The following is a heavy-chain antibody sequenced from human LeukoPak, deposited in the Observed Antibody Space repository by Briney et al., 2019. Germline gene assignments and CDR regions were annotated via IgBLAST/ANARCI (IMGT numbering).Heavy chain of an antibody. CDR2: IIPIFGTA. V-gene: IGHV1-69*13. D-gene: IGHD3-3*01. CDR3: ARAPLLLDFWSGYFDY. J-gene: IGHJ4*02. CDR1: GGTFSSYA. Sequence: SVKVSCKASGGTFSSYAISWVRQAPGQGLEWMGGIIPIFGTANYAQKFQGRVTITADESTSTAYMELSSLRSEDTAVHYCARAPLLLDFWSGYFDYWGQGTLVTVSS.